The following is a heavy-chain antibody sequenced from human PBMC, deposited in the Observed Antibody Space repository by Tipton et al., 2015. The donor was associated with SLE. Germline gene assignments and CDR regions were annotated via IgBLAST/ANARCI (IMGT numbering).Heavy chain of an antibody. CDR3: AAEYYSSSWIHPIDF. CDR1: GGSISSSSYY. D-gene: IGHD6-6*01. V-gene: IGHV4-39*01. CDR2: INYSGCT. Sequence: TLSLTCTVSGGSISSSSYYWGWIRQPPGKGLEWIGGINYSGCTYYNPSLKSRVTISVDMSKNQFSLKLSSVTAADTAVYYCAAEYYSSSWIHPIDFWGQGMLVTVSS. J-gene: IGHJ4*02.